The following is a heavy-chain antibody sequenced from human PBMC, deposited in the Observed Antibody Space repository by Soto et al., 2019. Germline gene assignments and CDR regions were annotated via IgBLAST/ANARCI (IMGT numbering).Heavy chain of an antibody. D-gene: IGHD6-13*01. J-gene: IGHJ6*02. CDR3: ARRIEAAGTGVYYYYALDR. CDR1: VYTFTGYY. V-gene: IGHV1-2*04. CDR2: INPNSGGT. Sequence: ASVEVSCKASVYTFTGYYMHWVRPAPGQGLEWIEWINPNSGGTHCAQKFQGWVTMTRDTSISTAYIELSRLSSVTAADTAVYYCARRIEAAGTGVYYYYALDRGGQGTRFSVS.